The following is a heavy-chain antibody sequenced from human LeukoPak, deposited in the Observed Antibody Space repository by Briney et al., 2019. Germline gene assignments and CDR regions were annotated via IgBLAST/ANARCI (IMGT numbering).Heavy chain of an antibody. CDR3: AKAAISNWFDP. CDR2: IIGSECST. Sequence: GGPLRLSCGAPGLTFSSYAMSWVRQAPGKGLEWVSAIIGSECSTYYADSVKGRFTISRDNSKNPLYLQMNSLRAEDTAVYYCAKAAISNWFDPWGQGTLVTVSS. V-gene: IGHV3-23*01. J-gene: IGHJ5*02. CDR1: GLTFSSYA. D-gene: IGHD2-2*01.